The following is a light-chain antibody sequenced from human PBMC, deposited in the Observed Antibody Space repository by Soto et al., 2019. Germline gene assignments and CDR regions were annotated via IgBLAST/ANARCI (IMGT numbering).Light chain of an antibody. V-gene: IGLV1-44*01. CDR3: AAWDDSLNGWV. CDR2: GKT. Sequence: QAVLTQPPSASGAPGQRVTISCSGSSSNIGGESVHWSQQVPGTAPKLLIYGKTQRPSGVPDRFSGSKSGTSVSLAISGLESEDEADYYWAAWDDSLNGWVFGGGTKLTVL. CDR1: SSNIGGES. J-gene: IGLJ3*02.